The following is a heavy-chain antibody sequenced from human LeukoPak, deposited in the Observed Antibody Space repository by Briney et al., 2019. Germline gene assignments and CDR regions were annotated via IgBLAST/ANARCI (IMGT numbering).Heavy chain of an antibody. CDR3: ASFPERRSLDY. V-gene: IGHV3-21*01. CDR1: GFTFSDPY. D-gene: IGHD6-25*01. Sequence: GGSLRLSCAGSGFTFSDPYMDWVRQAPGKGLEWVSSISSSSSYIYYADSVKGRFTISRDNAKNSLYLQMNSLRAEDTAVYYCASFPERRSLDYWGQGTLVTVSS. J-gene: IGHJ4*02. CDR2: ISSSSSYI.